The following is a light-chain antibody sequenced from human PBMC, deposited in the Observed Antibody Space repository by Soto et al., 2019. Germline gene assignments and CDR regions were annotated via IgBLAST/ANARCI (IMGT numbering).Light chain of an antibody. Sequence: EIVLTQSPGTLSLSPGERATLSCRASQSVSSRYLAGYQQKPGQAPRLLMYGASSRATGIPNWFSGSGSGTDFTLPISRLEAEDFAVYHCQQYGSFPPTFGGGTKVEIK. J-gene: IGKJ4*01. CDR3: QQYGSFPPT. V-gene: IGKV3-20*01. CDR1: QSVSSRY. CDR2: GAS.